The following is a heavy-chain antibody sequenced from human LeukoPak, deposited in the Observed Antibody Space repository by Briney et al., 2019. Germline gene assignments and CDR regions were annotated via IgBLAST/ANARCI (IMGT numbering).Heavy chain of an antibody. D-gene: IGHD2-2*01. CDR2: ISSSGSTI. Sequence: PGGSLRLSCAASGFTFSVHYMNWIRQAPGKGLEWVSYISSSGSTIYYADSVKGRFTISRDNSKNTLYLQMNSLRAEDTAVYYCAREVQLLWYYYYMDVWGKGTTVTVSS. V-gene: IGHV3-11*04. J-gene: IGHJ6*03. CDR3: AREVQLLWYYYYMDV. CDR1: GFTFSVHY.